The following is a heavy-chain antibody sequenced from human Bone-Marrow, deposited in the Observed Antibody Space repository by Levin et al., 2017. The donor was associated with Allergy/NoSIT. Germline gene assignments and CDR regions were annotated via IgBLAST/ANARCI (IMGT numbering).Heavy chain of an antibody. CDR2: ISGSGTNT. V-gene: IGHV3-23*01. CDR1: GFTFDNYA. J-gene: IGHJ4*02. D-gene: IGHD1/OR15-1a*01. CDR3: AKQGTTPTHFAN. Sequence: GESLKISCVISGFTFDNYAMTWIRQAPGKGLEWVSTISGSGTNTFYADSVKGRFTISRDSSKSTVYLELNSLRVEDTALYYCAKQGTTPTHFANWGQGTLVTVSS.